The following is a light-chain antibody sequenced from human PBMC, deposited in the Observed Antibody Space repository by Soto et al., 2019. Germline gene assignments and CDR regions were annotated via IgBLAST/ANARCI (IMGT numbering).Light chain of an antibody. J-gene: IGKJ4*01. CDR2: TGS. CDR3: RQANSFPLT. V-gene: IGKV1-12*01. Sequence: DIQMTQSPSSVSASVGDRVSITCRASQGISSWLAWYQQKPGRAPKLLIYTGSSLQIGVPSRFSGTASGTEFTLTISSLQPEDVATYYCRQANSFPLTFGRGTKVEIK. CDR1: QGISSW.